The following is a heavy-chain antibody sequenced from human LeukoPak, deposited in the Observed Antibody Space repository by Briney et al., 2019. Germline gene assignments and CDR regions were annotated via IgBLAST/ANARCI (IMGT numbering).Heavy chain of an antibody. Sequence: ASVKVSCKASSYIFTNYGISWVRQAPGQGLEWMGWISAYNGNTNYAQKLQGRVTMTTDTSTSTAYMELRSLRSDDTAVYYCASIGQGSGYDPARDYYYGMDVWGQGTTVTVSS. D-gene: IGHD5-12*01. CDR3: ASIGQGSGYDPARDYYYGMDV. V-gene: IGHV1-18*01. J-gene: IGHJ6*02. CDR1: SYIFTNYG. CDR2: ISAYNGNT.